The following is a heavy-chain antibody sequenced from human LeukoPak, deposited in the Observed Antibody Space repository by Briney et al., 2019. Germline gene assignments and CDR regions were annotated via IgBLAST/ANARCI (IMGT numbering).Heavy chain of an antibody. CDR1: GGSISSYY. V-gene: IGHV4-59*05. CDR2: INYSGST. D-gene: IGHD3-10*01. CDR3: ARYVVYGSGKYYFDY. Sequence: PSETLSLTCTVSGGSISSYYWSWIWQPPGKGLGWIASINYSGSTYYNPSLKSRVTISVDTSQNQFSLKLSYVTAADTAVYYCARYVVYGSGKYYFDYWGQGTLVTVSS. J-gene: IGHJ4*02.